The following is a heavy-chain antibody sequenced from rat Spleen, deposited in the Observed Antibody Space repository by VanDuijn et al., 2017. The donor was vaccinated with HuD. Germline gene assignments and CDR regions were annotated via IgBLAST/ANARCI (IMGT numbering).Heavy chain of an antibody. CDR3: ARRGSGYVNWYFDF. CDR1: GFTFSDYY. Sequence: EVQLVESDGGLVQPGRSLKLSCAASGFTFSDYYMAWVRQAPTKGLEWVATISYAGSSTYYRDSVKGRFTISRDNAKSTLYLQMDSLRSEDTATYYCARRGSGYVNWYFDFWGPGTMVTVSS. V-gene: IGHV5-29*01. D-gene: IGHD4-3*01. CDR2: ISYAGSST. J-gene: IGHJ1*01.